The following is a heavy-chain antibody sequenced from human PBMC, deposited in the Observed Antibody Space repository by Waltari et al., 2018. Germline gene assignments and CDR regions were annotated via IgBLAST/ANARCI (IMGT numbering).Heavy chain of an antibody. CDR1: GPSFDPA. V-gene: IGHV3-9*01. Sequence: DVQLVESGGGLVQPGRSLRLYCLASGPSFDPAMPRVRQVPGKGLEWVAGIYWSSNRIDYADSVRGRFTISRDNAKNSLYLQMNSLRIEDTALYYCGKDIVAGGMDVWGQGTTVTVSS. J-gene: IGHJ6*02. CDR2: IYWSSNRI. CDR3: GKDIVAGGMDV.